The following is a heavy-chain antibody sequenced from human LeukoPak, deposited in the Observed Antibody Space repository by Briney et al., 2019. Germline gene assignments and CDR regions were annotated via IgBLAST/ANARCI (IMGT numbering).Heavy chain of an antibody. Sequence: PGGSLRLSCAASGFTFSSYAMSWVRQAPGKGLEWVSAISGSDGSTYYADSVKGRFTISRDNSKNTLYLQMNSPRAEDTAVYYCALDREYQLPRDDYWGQGTLVTVSS. D-gene: IGHD2-2*01. CDR3: ALDREYQLPRDDY. CDR1: GFTFSSYA. V-gene: IGHV3-23*01. CDR2: ISGSDGST. J-gene: IGHJ4*02.